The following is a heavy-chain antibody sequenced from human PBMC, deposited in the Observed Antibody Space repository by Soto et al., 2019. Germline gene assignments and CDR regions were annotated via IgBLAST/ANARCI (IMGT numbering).Heavy chain of an antibody. V-gene: IGHV5-51*01. Sequence: PGESLKISCKGSGYSFTSYWIAWVRQMPGKGLEWMGIIYPGDSHMRYSPSFQGQVSISADRSISTAYLQWSSLKASDTAMYYCATVTGSSNGYYFNYWGQGTLVTVSS. CDR2: IYPGDSHM. CDR1: GYSFTSYW. J-gene: IGHJ4*02. CDR3: ATVTGSSNGYYFNY. D-gene: IGHD3-22*01.